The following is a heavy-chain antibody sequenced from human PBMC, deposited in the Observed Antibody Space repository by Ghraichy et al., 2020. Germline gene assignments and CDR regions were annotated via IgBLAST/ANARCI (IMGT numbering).Heavy chain of an antibody. V-gene: IGHV3-23*01. J-gene: IGHJ4*02. CDR1: GFTFSSYA. Sequence: GALNISCAASGFTFSSYAMSWVRQAPGKGLEWVSAISGSGGSTYYADSVKGRFTISRDNSKNTLYLQMNSLRAEDTAVYYCAKSGCSSTSCSDFDYWGQGTLVTVSS. D-gene: IGHD2-2*01. CDR2: ISGSGGST. CDR3: AKSGCSSTSCSDFDY.